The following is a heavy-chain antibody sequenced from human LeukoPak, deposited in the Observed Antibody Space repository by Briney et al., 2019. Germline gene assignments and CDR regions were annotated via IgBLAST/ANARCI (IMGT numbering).Heavy chain of an antibody. J-gene: IGHJ5*02. D-gene: IGHD1-26*01. CDR3: ARLVSGSYYPNWFDP. Sequence: SETLSLTCTVSGGSISSSSYYWAWIRQPPGRGREWIGSIYYSGSTYCHPCLRSRVTISVDTSKNQFSLKLSSVTAADTAVYYCARLVSGSYYPNWFDPWGQGTLVTVSS. V-gene: IGHV4-39*01. CDR2: IYYSGST. CDR1: GGSISSSSYY.